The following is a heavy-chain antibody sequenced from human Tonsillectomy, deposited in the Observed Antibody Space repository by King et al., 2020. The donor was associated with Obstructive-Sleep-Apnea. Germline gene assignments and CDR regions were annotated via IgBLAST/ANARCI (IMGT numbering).Heavy chain of an antibody. D-gene: IGHD1-26*01. V-gene: IGHV3-9*01. Sequence: QLVQSGGGLVQPGRSLRLSCAASGFTFDDYAMHWVRQAPGKGLEWVSGISWNSGSIGYADSVKGRFTISRDNAKNSLYLQMNSLRAEDTALYYCAKEGGSGSYSYYFDYWGQGTLVTVSS. CDR2: ISWNSGSI. CDR1: GFTFDDYA. J-gene: IGHJ4*02. CDR3: AKEGGSGSYSYYFDY.